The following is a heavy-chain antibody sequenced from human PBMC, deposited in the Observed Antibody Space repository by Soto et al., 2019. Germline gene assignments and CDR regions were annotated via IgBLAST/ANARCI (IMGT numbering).Heavy chain of an antibody. CDR2: ISSSSSYI. V-gene: IGHV3-21*01. D-gene: IGHD4-17*01. CDR3: ASGGDYGDYSDYYYYGMDV. CDR1: GFTFSSYS. Sequence: GGSLRLSCAASGFTFSSYSMNWVRQAPGKGLEWVSSISSSSSYIYYADSVKGRFTISRDNAKNSLYLQMNSLRAEDTAVYYCASGGDYGDYSDYYYYGMDVWGQGTMVTVSS. J-gene: IGHJ6*02.